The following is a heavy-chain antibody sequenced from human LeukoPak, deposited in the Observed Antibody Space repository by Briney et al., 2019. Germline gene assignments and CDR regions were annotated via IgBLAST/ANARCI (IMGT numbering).Heavy chain of an antibody. CDR1: GFTFSSYS. Sequence: GGSLRLSCAASGFTFSSYSMNWVRQAPGKGLEWVSSISSSSSYIYYADSVKGRFTISRDNAKNSLYLQMNSLRAEDTAVYYCAREISGYDFWSGYLNPADYWVQGTLVTVSS. CDR3: AREISGYDFWSGYLNPADY. D-gene: IGHD3-3*01. J-gene: IGHJ4*02. V-gene: IGHV3-21*01. CDR2: ISSSSSYI.